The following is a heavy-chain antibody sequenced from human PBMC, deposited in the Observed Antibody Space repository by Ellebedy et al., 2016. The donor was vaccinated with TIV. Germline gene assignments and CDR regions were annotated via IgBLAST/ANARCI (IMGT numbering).Heavy chain of an antibody. J-gene: IGHJ4*02. V-gene: IGHV3-30-3*01. D-gene: IGHD2-15*01. Sequence: GESLKISXAASGFTFSSYAMHWVRQAPGKGLEWVAVISYDGSNKYYADSVKGRFTISRDNSKNTLYLQMNSLRAEDTAVYYCARDPSGYGFDYWGQGTLVTVFS. CDR1: GFTFSSYA. CDR3: ARDPSGYGFDY. CDR2: ISYDGSNK.